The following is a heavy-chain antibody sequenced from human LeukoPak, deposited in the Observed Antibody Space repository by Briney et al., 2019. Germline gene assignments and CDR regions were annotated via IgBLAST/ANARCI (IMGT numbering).Heavy chain of an antibody. CDR2: ISWNSGSI. Sequence: GRSLRLSCAASGFTFDDYAMHWVRQAPGKGLEWVSGISWNSGSIGYADSVKGRFTISRDNAKNSLYLQMNSPRAEDTALYYCANLGGSQQLAKPTLYYYYMDVWGKGTTVTVSS. CDR3: ANLGGSQQLAKPTLYYYYMDV. D-gene: IGHD6-13*01. V-gene: IGHV3-9*01. CDR1: GFTFDDYA. J-gene: IGHJ6*03.